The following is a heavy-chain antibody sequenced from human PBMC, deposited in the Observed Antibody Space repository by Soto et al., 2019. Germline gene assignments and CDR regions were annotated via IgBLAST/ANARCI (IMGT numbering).Heavy chain of an antibody. Sequence: GESLKISCKGSGYSFTSYWIGWVRQMPGKGLEWMGIIYPGDSDTRYSPSFQGQVTISADKSISTAYLQWSSLKASDTAMYYCARLAGDYIWGSYRYSPLDYWVQGTLVTVSS. D-gene: IGHD3-16*02. CDR2: IYPGDSDT. CDR1: GYSFTSYW. V-gene: IGHV5-51*01. J-gene: IGHJ4*02. CDR3: ARLAGDYIWGSYRYSPLDY.